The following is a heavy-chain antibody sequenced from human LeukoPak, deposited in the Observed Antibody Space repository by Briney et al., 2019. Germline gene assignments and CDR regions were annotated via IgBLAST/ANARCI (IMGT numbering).Heavy chain of an antibody. CDR2: IKSKTDGGTT. J-gene: IGHJ4*02. D-gene: IGHD2-2*01. CDR1: GFTFSNAW. CDR3: TTLPQDIVVVPAA. V-gene: IGHV3-15*01. Sequence: GGSLRLSCAASGFTFSNAWMSWVRQAPGKGLEWVGRIKSKTDGGTTDYAAPVKGRFTISRDDSKNTLYLQMNSLKTEDTAVYYCTTLPQDIVVVPAAGGQGTLVIVSS.